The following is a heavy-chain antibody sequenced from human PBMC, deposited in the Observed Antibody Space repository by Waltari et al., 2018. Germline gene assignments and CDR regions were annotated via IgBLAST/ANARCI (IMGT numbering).Heavy chain of an antibody. D-gene: IGHD3-3*01. CDR2: INPNSGGT. J-gene: IGHJ5*02. CDR3: ARPHTNPLDCWSGERNNWFDP. CDR1: GYTFTGYY. V-gene: IGHV1-2*06. Sequence: QVQLVQSGAEVKKPGASVKVSCKASGYTFTGYYMHWVRQAPGQGLEWMGRINPNSGGTNYAQKFQGRVTMTRDTSISTAYMELSRLRSDDTAVYYCARPHTNPLDCWSGERNNWFDPWGQGTLVTVSS.